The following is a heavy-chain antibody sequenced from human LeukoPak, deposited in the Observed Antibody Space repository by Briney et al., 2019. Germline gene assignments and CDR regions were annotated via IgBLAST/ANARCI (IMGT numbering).Heavy chain of an antibody. CDR3: ARTEDTAMVYFDY. CDR1: GYTFTSYA. D-gene: IGHD5-18*01. J-gene: IGHJ4*02. CDR2: IIPIFGTA. Sequence: SVKVSCKASGYTFTSYAISWVRQAPGQGLEWMGGIIPIFGTANYAQKFQGRVTITADESTSTAYMELSSLRSEDTAVYYCARTEDTAMVYFDYWGQGTLVTVSS. V-gene: IGHV1-69*13.